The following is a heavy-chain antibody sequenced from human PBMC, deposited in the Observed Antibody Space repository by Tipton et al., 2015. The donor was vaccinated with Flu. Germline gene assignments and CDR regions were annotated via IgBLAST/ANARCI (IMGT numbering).Heavy chain of an antibody. CDR1: GFSFSNYW. V-gene: IGHV3-7*01. D-gene: IGHD2-21*01. CDR3: ARDKNLWDI. CDR2: IRQNGSDK. J-gene: IGHJ3*02. Sequence: QLVQSGGGLIQPGGSLRLSCAASGFSFSNYWMTWVRQAPGKGLEWVANIRQNGSDKYYVDSVKGRFTISRDNAKNSLYLQMNSLRAEDTAVYYCARDKNLWDIWGQGTMVTVSS.